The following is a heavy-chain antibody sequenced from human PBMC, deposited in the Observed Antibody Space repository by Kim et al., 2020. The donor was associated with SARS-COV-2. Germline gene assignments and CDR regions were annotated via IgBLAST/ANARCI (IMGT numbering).Heavy chain of an antibody. V-gene: IGHV3-23*01. CDR1: GFTFSSYA. CDR3: AKIPLEWFGEFPGHNWFDP. D-gene: IGHD3-10*01. J-gene: IGHJ5*02. CDR2: ISGSGGST. Sequence: GGSLRLSCAASGFTFSSYAMSWVRQAPGKGLEWVSAISGSGGSTYYADSVKGRFTISRDNSKNTLYLQMNSLRAEDTAVYYCAKIPLEWFGEFPGHNWFDPWGQGTLVTVSS.